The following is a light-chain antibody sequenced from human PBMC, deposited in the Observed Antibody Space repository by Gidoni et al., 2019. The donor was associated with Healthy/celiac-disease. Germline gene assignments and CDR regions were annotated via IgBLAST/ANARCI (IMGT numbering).Light chain of an antibody. V-gene: IGKV3-15*01. J-gene: IGKJ1*01. CDR1: QSVSSN. Sequence: EIVMTQSPATLSVSPGERATLSCRASQSVSSNLAWYQQKPGQAPRLLIYGASTRATGIPARFSGSGSGTEFTLTISSLQSEDFAVYYCQQYNNWRWEFGQGTKVEIK. CDR3: QQYNNWRWE. CDR2: GAS.